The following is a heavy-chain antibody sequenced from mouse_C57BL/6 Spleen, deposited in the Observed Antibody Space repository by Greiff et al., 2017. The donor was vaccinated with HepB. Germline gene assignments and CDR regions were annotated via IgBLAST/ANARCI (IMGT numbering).Heavy chain of an antibody. Sequence: VQLKQSGPELVKPGASVKISCKASGYSFTDYNMNWVKQSNGKSLEWIGVINPNYGTTSYNQKFKGKATLTVDQSSSTAYMQLNSLTSEDSAVYYCARWGTVVAKGYFDVWGTGTTVTVSS. V-gene: IGHV1-39*01. D-gene: IGHD1-1*01. CDR3: ARWGTVVAKGYFDV. CDR1: GYSFTDYN. CDR2: INPNYGTT. J-gene: IGHJ1*03.